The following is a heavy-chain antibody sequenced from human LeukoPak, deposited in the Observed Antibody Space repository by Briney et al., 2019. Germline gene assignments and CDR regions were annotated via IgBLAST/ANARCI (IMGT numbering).Heavy chain of an antibody. D-gene: IGHD3-3*01. CDR3: ARDRIYDFWSGYYHPTNWFDP. CDR1: GGTFSSYA. CDR2: IIPIFGTA. Sequence: ASVKVSCKASGGTFSSYAISWVRQAPGQGLEWMGGIIPIFGTANYAQKFQGSVTITTDESTSTAYMELSSLRSEDTAVYYCARDRIYDFWSGYYHPTNWFDPWGQGTLVTVSS. V-gene: IGHV1-69*05. J-gene: IGHJ5*02.